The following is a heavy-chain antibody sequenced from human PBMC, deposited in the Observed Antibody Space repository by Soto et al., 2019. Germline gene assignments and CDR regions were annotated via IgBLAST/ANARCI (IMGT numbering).Heavy chain of an antibody. CDR3: VRDRGHNSGYYELFDY. V-gene: IGHV3-30-3*01. Sequence: QVQLVESGGGVVQPGRSLRLSCAASGFTFSYYAMHWVRQAPGKGLEWVAVISYDGSNNYYAASVKGRFTISRDNSKNTLYLQMNSLRAEDTAVYFCVRDRGHNSGYYELFDYWGQGTLVAVSS. CDR1: GFTFSYYA. D-gene: IGHD3-22*01. CDR2: ISYDGSNN. J-gene: IGHJ4*02.